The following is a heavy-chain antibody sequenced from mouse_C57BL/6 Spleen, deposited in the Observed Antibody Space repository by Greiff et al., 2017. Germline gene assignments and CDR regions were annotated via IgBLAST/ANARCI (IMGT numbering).Heavy chain of an antibody. Sequence: EVQLQESGPGMVKPSQSLSLTCTVTGYSITSGYDWHWIRHFPGNKLEWMGYISYSGSTNYNPSLKSRISITHDTSKNHFFLKLNSVTTEDTATYYCARDDYDRFAYWGQGTLVTVSA. CDR2: ISYSGST. V-gene: IGHV3-1*01. CDR1: GYSITSGYD. D-gene: IGHD2-4*01. J-gene: IGHJ3*01. CDR3: ARDDYDRFAY.